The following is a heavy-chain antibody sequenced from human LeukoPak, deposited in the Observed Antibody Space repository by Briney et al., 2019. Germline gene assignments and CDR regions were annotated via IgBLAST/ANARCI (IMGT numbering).Heavy chain of an antibody. V-gene: IGHV3-21*01. CDR3: AREGAYDFWSGSNYDALDV. CDR1: GFSFSSYS. Sequence: PGGSLRLSCAASGFSFSSYSINWVRQAPGKGLEWVSSISSSSSYIHYAESVKGRFTISRDNAKNSLYLQMNSLRAEDTAVYYCAREGAYDFWSGSNYDALDVWGQGTTVTVSS. D-gene: IGHD3-3*01. J-gene: IGHJ6*02. CDR2: ISSSSSYI.